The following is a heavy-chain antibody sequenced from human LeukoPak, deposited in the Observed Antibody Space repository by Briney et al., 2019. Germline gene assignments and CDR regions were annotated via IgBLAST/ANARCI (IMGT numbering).Heavy chain of an antibody. D-gene: IGHD1-26*01. Sequence: GGSLRLSCAASGFTFSSYSMNWVRQAPGKGLEWVAVISYDGSNKYYADSVKGRFTISRDNSKNTLYLQMNSLRAEDTAVYYCAKDWRWELPIYGFNIWGQGTMVTVSS. CDR2: ISYDGSNK. CDR1: GFTFSSYS. CDR3: AKDWRWELPIYGFNI. J-gene: IGHJ3*02. V-gene: IGHV3-30*18.